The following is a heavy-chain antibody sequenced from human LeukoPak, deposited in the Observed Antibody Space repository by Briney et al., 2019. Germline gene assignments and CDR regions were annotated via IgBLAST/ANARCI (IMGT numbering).Heavy chain of an antibody. CDR2: ISGSDGST. CDR3: AKVHNWGSEYYFDY. D-gene: IGHD7-27*01. J-gene: IGHJ4*02. CDR1: GFTFSSYA. Sequence: GGSLRLSCAASGFTFSSYAMSWVRQAPGKGLEWVSTISGSDGSTYYADSVKGRFTIFRDNSKNTLSLQMNSLRAEDTAVYYCAKVHNWGSEYYFDYWGQGTLVTVSS. V-gene: IGHV3-23*01.